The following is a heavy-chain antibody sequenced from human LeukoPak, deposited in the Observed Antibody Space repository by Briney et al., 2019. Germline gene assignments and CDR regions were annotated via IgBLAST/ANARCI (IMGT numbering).Heavy chain of an antibody. J-gene: IGHJ4*02. CDR2: ISGSGGST. CDR3: ARSRDGYNYLDS. Sequence: HPGGSLRLSCAASGFTFSSYAMSWGRHAPGKGLEWVSAISGSGGSTYYADSVKGRFTISRDNYKNPLYLQMNSPRAEAKAVYYCARSRDGYNYLDSCGQGTLVTVSS. V-gene: IGHV3-23*01. CDR1: GFTFSSYA. D-gene: IGHD5-24*01.